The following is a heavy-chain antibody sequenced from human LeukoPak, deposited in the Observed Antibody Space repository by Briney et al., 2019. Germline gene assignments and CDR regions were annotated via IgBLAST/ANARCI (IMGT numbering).Heavy chain of an antibody. V-gene: IGHV5-51*01. D-gene: IGHD5-12*01. CDR2: IYPGDSDT. CDR3: AGRGYSGYDGVYD. J-gene: IGHJ4*02. Sequence: GESLKISCKGSGYSFTSYWIGWVRQMPGKGLEWMEIIYPGDSDTRYSPSFQGQVTISADKSISTAYMQSSSLKASDTAMYYCAGRGYSGYDGVYDWGQGTLVTVSS. CDR1: GYSFTSYW.